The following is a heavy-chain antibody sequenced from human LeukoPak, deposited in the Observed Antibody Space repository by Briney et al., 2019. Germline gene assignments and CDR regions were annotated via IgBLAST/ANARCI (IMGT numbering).Heavy chain of an antibody. V-gene: IGHV3-20*04. Sequence: GGSLRLSCAASGFTFGNYGMSWVRQATGKGLEWVSGINWNGGSTGYADSVEGRFTISRDNAKNSQYLQMNSLRGEDTALYYCGREDRIVLGNDALDIWGQGTMVTVSS. J-gene: IGHJ3*02. CDR2: INWNGGST. CDR3: GREDRIVLGNDALDI. CDR1: GFTFGNYG. D-gene: IGHD2-8*01.